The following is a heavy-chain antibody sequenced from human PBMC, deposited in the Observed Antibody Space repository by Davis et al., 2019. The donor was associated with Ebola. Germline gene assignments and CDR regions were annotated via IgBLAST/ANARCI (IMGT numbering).Heavy chain of an antibody. D-gene: IGHD6-13*01. CDR2: IYYNGRT. CDR3: ARFNSWGYSWFDP. CDR1: GASISSGTYY. Sequence: SETLSLTCNVSGASISSGTYYWGWVRQPPGKGLEWIGSIYYNGRTYHSSSLEGRVTISLDTSRNQFSLKLKSVTAADTAVYYCARFNSWGYSWFDPWGQGTLVTVSS. V-gene: IGHV4-39*07. J-gene: IGHJ5*02.